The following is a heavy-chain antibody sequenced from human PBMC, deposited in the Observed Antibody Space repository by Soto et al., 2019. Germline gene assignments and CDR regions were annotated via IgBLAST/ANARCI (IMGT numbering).Heavy chain of an antibody. D-gene: IGHD6-25*01. CDR1: GDSISSGDRY. V-gene: IGHV4-30-4*01. CDR2: IYHSDST. Sequence: QVQLQESGPGLVKPSQTLSLTCTVSGDSISSGDRYWSWIRQPPGKGLEWIGYIYHSDSTFYNPSLKNRVTISVDTSKNQFSLKLSSVTAADTAVYYCARASGVNWFDPWGQGTLVTVSS. J-gene: IGHJ5*02. CDR3: ARASGVNWFDP.